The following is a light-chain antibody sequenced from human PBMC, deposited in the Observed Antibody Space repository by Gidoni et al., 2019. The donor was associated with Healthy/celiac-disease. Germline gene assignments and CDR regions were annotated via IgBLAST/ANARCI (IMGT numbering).Light chain of an antibody. V-gene: IGKV3-20*01. CDR3: HQYGSSPIT. CDR1: QSVSSSY. CDR2: GAS. Sequence: EIVLTQSPGTRSLSPGERATLSCRASQSVSSSYLAWHQQKPGQVPRLLIYGASSRATGIPDMFSGSVSGTDFTLTISRLEPEVFAVYYCHQYGSSPITFGQGTRLEIK. J-gene: IGKJ5*01.